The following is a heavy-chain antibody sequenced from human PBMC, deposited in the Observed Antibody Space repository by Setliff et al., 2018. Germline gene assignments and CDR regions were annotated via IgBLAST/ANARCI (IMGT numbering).Heavy chain of an antibody. CDR3: AKEGMRYWGSPGYMDV. CDR2: IWYDGDNK. CDR1: GFTFSNHG. D-gene: IGHD7-27*01. J-gene: IGHJ6*03. V-gene: IGHV3-30*02. Sequence: GESLKISCVASGFTFSNHGMLWVRQAPGKGLEWVALIWYDGDNKKYADSVRGRFAVSRDNSRNTLYLEMNSLRVEDTAVYHCAKEGMRYWGSPGYMDVWGKGTTVTVS.